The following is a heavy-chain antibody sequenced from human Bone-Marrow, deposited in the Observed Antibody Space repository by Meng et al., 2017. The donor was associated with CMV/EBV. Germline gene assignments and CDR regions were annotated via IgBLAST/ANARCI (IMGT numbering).Heavy chain of an antibody. J-gene: IGHJ3*02. Sequence: SETLSLTCRVSGGSVSSGTYYWSWIRRPPGKGLEWIGYISYTGSTKYNPSLLSRVTISADTSKSLFSLTLDSVTAADTALSYCARERIPAALNAFDIWGQGTMVTVSS. CDR3: ARERIPAALNAFDI. CDR2: ISYTGST. D-gene: IGHD2-2*01. CDR1: GGSVSSGTYY. V-gene: IGHV4-61*03.